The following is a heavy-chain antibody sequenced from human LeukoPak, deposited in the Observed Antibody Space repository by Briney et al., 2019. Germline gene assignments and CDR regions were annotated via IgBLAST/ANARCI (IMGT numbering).Heavy chain of an antibody. CDR3: LRHLSAGRPAFDI. Sequence: SETLSLTCTVSGGSINSYYWSWIRQPPGKGLEWIGYIYYSGSTNYNPSLKSRVTISVDTSNNKFSLKLTSLTAADTAVYYYLRHLSAGRPAFDIWGQGTMVTVSS. J-gene: IGHJ3*02. D-gene: IGHD2-15*01. CDR1: GGSINSYY. CDR2: IYYSGST. V-gene: IGHV4-59*08.